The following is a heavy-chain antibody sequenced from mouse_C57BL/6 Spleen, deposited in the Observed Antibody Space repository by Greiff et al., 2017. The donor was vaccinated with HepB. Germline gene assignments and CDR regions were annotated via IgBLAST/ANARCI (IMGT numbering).Heavy chain of an antibody. D-gene: IGHD2-1*01. CDR1: GYTFTSYW. J-gene: IGHJ2*01. V-gene: IGHV1-69*01. Sequence: QVQLQQPGAELVMPGASVKLSCKASGYTFTSYWMHWVKQRPGQGLEWIGEIDPSDSYTNYNQKFKGKSTLTVDKSSSTAYMQRSSLTSEDSAVYYCARGRGNLDYWGQGTTLTVSS. CDR3: ARGRGNLDY. CDR2: IDPSDSYT.